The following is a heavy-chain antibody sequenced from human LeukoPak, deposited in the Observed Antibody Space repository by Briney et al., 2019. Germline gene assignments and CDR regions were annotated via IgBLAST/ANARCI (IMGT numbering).Heavy chain of an antibody. D-gene: IGHD3-22*01. CDR2: IYYSGSP. Sequence: SETLSLTCTVSGGSISSYYWSWIRQPPGKGLEWIGYIYYSGSPDYNPSLKSRVTISIDTSKNQFSLRLTSVTAADTAVYYCARWRPYFYDSSGYVDYWGQGTLVTVSS. CDR1: GGSISSYY. CDR3: ARWRPYFYDSSGYVDY. V-gene: IGHV4-59*01. J-gene: IGHJ4*02.